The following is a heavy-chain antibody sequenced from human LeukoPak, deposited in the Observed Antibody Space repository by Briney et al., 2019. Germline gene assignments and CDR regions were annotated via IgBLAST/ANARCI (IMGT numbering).Heavy chain of an antibody. D-gene: IGHD1-26*01. CDR1: GGSISSSSYY. V-gene: IGHV4-39*01. Sequence: PSETLSLTCTVSGGSISSSSYYWGWIRQPPGKGLEWIGSIHYSGSTYYIPSLKSRVTMSVATSKSQISLRLTSVTAADTAVYYCARQPKEGGSFFFTDFWGQGTLVTVSS. CDR2: IHYSGST. CDR3: ARQPKEGGSFFFTDF. J-gene: IGHJ4*02.